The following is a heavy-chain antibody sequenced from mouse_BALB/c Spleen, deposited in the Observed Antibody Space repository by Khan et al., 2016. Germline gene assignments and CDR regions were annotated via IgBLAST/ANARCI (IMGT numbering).Heavy chain of an antibody. CDR3: AREGWLLGYFDY. V-gene: IGHV1-4*01. CDR1: GYTFTSYT. Sequence: VQLQESGAELARPGASVKMSCKASGYTFTSYTMHWVKQGPGQGQEWIGYVIPSNAYTNYNQKFKDKATLTADKSSSTAYMQLSSLTSEDSAVYYCAREGWLLGYFDYWGQGTTLTVSS. D-gene: IGHD2-3*01. CDR2: VIPSNAYT. J-gene: IGHJ2*01.